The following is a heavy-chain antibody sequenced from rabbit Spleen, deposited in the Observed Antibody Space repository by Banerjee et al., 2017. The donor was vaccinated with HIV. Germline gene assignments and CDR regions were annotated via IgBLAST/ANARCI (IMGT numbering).Heavy chain of an antibody. CDR2: INAYTGKP. CDR1: GFSFSSNYY. V-gene: IGHV1S45*01. Sequence: QEQLVESGGGLVQPEGSLTLTCTASGFSFSSNYYMYWVRQAPGKGLEWIACINAYTGKPVYATWAKGRFTISRTSSTTVTLQMTSLTAADTATYFCARDLASVVGWNFNLWGQGTLVTVS. J-gene: IGHJ4*01. CDR3: ARDLASVVGWNFNL. D-gene: IGHD3-1*01.